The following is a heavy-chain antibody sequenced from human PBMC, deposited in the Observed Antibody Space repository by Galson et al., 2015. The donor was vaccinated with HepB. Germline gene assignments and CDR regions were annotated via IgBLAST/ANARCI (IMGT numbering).Heavy chain of an antibody. V-gene: IGHV1-24*01. D-gene: IGHD5-12*01. J-gene: IGHJ3*01. CDR1: GYTLTHLS. CDR3: ATDRENDGYDPSDAFAV. CDR2: FDREDGET. Sequence: SVKVSCKVSGYTLTHLSLHWVRQAPGKGLEWMGGFDREDGETVYAQKFQGRVTMTEDTSTETAYMALCSLRSEDTAVYYCATDRENDGYDPSDAFAVWVQGTMVSVSS.